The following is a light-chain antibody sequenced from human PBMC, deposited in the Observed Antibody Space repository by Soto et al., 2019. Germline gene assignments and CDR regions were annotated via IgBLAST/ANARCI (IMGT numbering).Light chain of an antibody. J-gene: IGKJ4*01. CDR2: EVS. V-gene: IGKV2D-29*01. CDR3: MQSIQPPFT. Sequence: DIVMTQTPLSLSVTPGQPASISCKSSQSLLHSDGRTYFYWYLQRPGQPPQLLIYEVSKRFSGVXEXXSGSGSGTDFTLRISRVEAEDVGVYYCMQSIQPPFTFGGGTKVEIK. CDR1: QSLLHSDGRTY.